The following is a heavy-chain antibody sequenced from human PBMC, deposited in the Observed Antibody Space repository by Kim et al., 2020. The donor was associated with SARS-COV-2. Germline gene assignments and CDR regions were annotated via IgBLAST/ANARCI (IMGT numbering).Heavy chain of an antibody. V-gene: IGHV3-7*03. J-gene: IGHJ4*02. CDR2: IKPDGSEK. CDR3: ARIGYSSSCEDY. CDR1: GFPFSNYW. D-gene: IGHD6-6*01. Sequence: GGSLRLSCVVSGFPFSNYWMSWVRQAPGKGLEWVANIKPDGSEKHYVDSLRGRFTVSRDNAMKSVYLQMNSLRAEDTAVYYCARIGYSSSCEDYWGQGTLVTVYS.